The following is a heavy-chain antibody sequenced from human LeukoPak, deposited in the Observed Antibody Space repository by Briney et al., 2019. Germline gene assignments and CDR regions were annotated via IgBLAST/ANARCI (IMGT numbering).Heavy chain of an antibody. Sequence: GGSLRLTCAASGFAFKNYGMHWVRQAPGKGLEWVGVIWYDGSNTQYGDSVKGRFTITRDNSKDTLSLQMNGLRAEDTAVYYCARGRYYYGSGMRGYYYYGMDVWGQGTTVTVSS. D-gene: IGHD3-10*01. V-gene: IGHV3-33*01. CDR1: GFAFKNYG. CDR2: IWYDGSNT. CDR3: ARGRYYYGSGMRGYYYYGMDV. J-gene: IGHJ6*02.